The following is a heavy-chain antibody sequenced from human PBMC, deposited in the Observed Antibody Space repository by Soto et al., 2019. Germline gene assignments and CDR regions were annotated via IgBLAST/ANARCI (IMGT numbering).Heavy chain of an antibody. CDR1: GDSISSNNYY. V-gene: IGHV4-39*01. Sequence: QLQLQESGPGLVKPSETLSLTCTVSGDSISSNNYYWGWIRQPPGKGLEWIGSMYHSGNTYHNPSLKSRVTISVDTSKNQLSLNLRSVAAADTAVYYCARHRGTTGPNYWGQGTLVTVSS. J-gene: IGHJ4*02. CDR3: ARHRGTTGPNY. D-gene: IGHD3-10*01. CDR2: MYHSGNT.